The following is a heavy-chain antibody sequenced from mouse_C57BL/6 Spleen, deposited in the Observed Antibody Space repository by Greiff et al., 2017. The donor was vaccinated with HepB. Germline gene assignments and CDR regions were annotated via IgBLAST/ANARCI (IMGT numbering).Heavy chain of an antibody. V-gene: IGHV5-6*01. D-gene: IGHD4-1*01. J-gene: IGHJ2*01. Sequence: EVQLVESGGDLVKPGGSLKLSCAASGFTFSSYGMSWVRQTPDKRLEWVATISSGGSYTYYPDSVKGRFTISRDNAKNTLYLQMSSLKSEDTAMYYCARQEELGDFDYWGQGTTLTVSS. CDR2: ISSGGSYT. CDR1: GFTFSSYG. CDR3: ARQEELGDFDY.